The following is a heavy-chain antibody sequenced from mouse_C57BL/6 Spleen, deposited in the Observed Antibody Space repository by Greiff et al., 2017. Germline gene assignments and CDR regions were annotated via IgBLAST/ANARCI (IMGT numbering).Heavy chain of an antibody. D-gene: IGHD1-1*01. V-gene: IGHV1-64*01. CDR2: IHPNSGST. CDR3: ARSAIYYGSSWYFDV. J-gene: IGHJ1*03. Sequence: VQLQQPGAELVKPGASVKLSCKASGYTFTSYWMHWVKQRPGQGLEWIGMIHPNSGSTNYNEKFKSKATLTVDKSSSTAYMQLSSLTSEDSAVYYCARSAIYYGSSWYFDVWGTGTTVTVSS. CDR1: GYTFTSYW.